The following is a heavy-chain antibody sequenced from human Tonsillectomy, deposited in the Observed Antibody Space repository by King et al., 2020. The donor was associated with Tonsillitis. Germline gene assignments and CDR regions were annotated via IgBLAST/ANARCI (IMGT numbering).Heavy chain of an antibody. D-gene: IGHD3-3*01. J-gene: IGHJ5*02. V-gene: IGHV3-9*01. CDR1: GFTFNDYA. CDR2: ISSNSDTI. Sequence: VQLVESGGGLVQPGRSLRLSCAASGFTFNDYAMHWVRHAPGKGLEWVSGISSNSDTIDYADSVKGRFTISRDNAKNSLYLQMNSLIPEDTALYYCAKDPGLYYDFWSGYYGLDPWGQGTLVIVSS. CDR3: AKDPGLYYDFWSGYYGLDP.